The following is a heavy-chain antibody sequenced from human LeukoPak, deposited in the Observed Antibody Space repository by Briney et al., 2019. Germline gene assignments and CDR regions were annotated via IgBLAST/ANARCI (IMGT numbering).Heavy chain of an antibody. CDR2: ISGSGGST. Sequence: QPGGSLRLSCAASGFTFSSYAMSWVRQAPGKGLEWVSAISGSGGSTYYADSVKGRFTISRDNSKNTLYLQMNSLRAEDTAVYYCAKHYYDSSGYFCPFDYWGQGTLVTVSS. CDR1: GFTFSSYA. D-gene: IGHD3-22*01. CDR3: AKHYYDSSGYFCPFDY. V-gene: IGHV3-23*01. J-gene: IGHJ4*02.